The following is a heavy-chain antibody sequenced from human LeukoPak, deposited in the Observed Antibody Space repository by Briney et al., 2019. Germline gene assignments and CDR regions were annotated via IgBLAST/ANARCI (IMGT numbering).Heavy chain of an antibody. J-gene: IGHJ4*02. CDR1: GFTFSSYA. D-gene: IGHD2-2*01. CDR3: AKWRGPAAYSFYLDY. CDR2: ISGSGGST. Sequence: PGGSLRLSCAASGFTFSSYAMSWVRQAPGKGLEWFSAISGSGGSTYYADSVKGRFTIPRDNSKNTLYLQMNSLRAEDTAVYYCAKWRGPAAYSFYLDYWGQGTLVTVSS. V-gene: IGHV3-23*01.